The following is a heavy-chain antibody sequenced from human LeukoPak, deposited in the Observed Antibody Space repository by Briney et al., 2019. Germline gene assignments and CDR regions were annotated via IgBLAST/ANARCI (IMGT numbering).Heavy chain of an antibody. V-gene: IGHV5-51*01. D-gene: IGHD3-3*01. J-gene: IGHJ4*02. CDR2: IYPGDSET. CDR3: ARQPKRFLEWLLPFDY. Sequence: GESLKISCKGSGYSFTSYWIGWVRQMPGKGLEWMGIIYPGDSETRYSPSFQGQVTISADKSISTAYLQWSSLKASDTAMYYCARQPKRFLEWLLPFDYWGQGTLVTVSS. CDR1: GYSFTSYW.